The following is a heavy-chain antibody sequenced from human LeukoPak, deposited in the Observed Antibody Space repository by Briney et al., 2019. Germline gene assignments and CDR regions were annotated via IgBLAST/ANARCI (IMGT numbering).Heavy chain of an antibody. D-gene: IGHD1-26*01. CDR3: ARASRKRYSGSYREFDY. V-gene: IGHV3-74*01. CDR1: GFSFSGHW. J-gene: IGHJ4*02. Sequence: GGSLRLSCTASGFSFSGHWMHWARQLPGKGLVWVSRISPTGSTTSYADSVKGRFTVSRDNAKNTLYLQVNNLRAEDTAVYYCARASRKRYSGSYREFDYWGQGTLVTVSS. CDR2: ISPTGSTT.